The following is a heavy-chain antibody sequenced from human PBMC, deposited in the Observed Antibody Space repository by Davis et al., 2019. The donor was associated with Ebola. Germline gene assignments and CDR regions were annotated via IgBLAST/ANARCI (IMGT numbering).Heavy chain of an antibody. D-gene: IGHD3-10*01. CDR2: IYSRGTT. J-gene: IGHJ4*02. CDR1: GGSISSSSHY. Sequence: MPSETLSLTCTVSGGSISSSSHYWGWVRQPPGKGLEWIGSIYSRGTTYYNPSLESRVTISIDTSKNQCSLNLTSVTAADTAVYFCASRFGYFDFWGQGALVTVSS. CDR3: ASRFGYFDF. V-gene: IGHV4-39*01.